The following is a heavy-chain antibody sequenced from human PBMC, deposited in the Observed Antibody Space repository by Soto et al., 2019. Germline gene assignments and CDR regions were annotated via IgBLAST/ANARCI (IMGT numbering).Heavy chain of an antibody. CDR3: ARFPSGSGHNSYYYHGMDF. J-gene: IGHJ6*02. CDR1: GGIFSSHV. V-gene: IGHV1-69*06. Sequence: QVQLVQSGAEGKKPGSSVKVSCKASGGIFSSHVISWVRQAPGQGLEWMGGIIPMFGTPTYAEKFQGRVTMTAVKSTVTSYMDVNNLRSDDTAVYYCARFPSGSGHNSYYYHGMDFWGQWTTVTVSS. D-gene: IGHD1-20*01. CDR2: IIPMFGTP.